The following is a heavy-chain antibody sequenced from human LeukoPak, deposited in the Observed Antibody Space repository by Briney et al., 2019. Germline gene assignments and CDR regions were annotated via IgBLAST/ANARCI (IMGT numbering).Heavy chain of an antibody. J-gene: IGHJ4*02. D-gene: IGHD3-3*01. CDR2: IYYSGST. Sequence: PSETLSLTCTVSGGSISSYYWSWIRQPPGKGLEWIGYIYYSGSTNYNPSLKSRVTISVDTSKNQFSLKLSSVTAADTAVYYCARAVGYYDFWSGHPRQYYFDYWGQGTLVTVSS. CDR1: GGSISSYY. V-gene: IGHV4-59*01. CDR3: ARAVGYYDFWSGHPRQYYFDY.